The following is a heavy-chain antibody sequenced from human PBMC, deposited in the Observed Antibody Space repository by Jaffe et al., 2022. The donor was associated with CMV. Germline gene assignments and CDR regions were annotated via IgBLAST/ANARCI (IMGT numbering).Heavy chain of an antibody. CDR1: GFTFSSYG. V-gene: IGHV3-33*08. D-gene: IGHD3-22*01. CDR3: AREPSYYYDSSGRPFDY. CDR2: IWYDGSNK. J-gene: IGHJ4*02. Sequence: QVQLVESGGGVVQPGRSLRLSCAASGFTFSSYGMHWVRQAPGKGLEWVAVIWYDGSNKYYADSVKGRFTISRDNSKNTLYLQMNSLRAEDTAVYYCAREPSYYYDSSGRPFDYWGQGTLVTVSS.